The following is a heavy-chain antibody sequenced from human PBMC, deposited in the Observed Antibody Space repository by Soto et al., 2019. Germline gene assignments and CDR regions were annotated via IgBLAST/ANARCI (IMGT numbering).Heavy chain of an antibody. CDR3: ARDAIYYDSSGSLDY. J-gene: IGHJ4*02. V-gene: IGHV1-2*04. Sequence: ASVKVSCKASGYTFTGYYMHWVRQATGQGLEWMGWINPNSGGTNYAQKFQGWVTMTRDTSISTAYMELSRLRSDDTAVYYCARDAIYYDSSGSLDYWGQGTLVTVSS. CDR2: INPNSGGT. CDR1: GYTFTGYY. D-gene: IGHD3-22*01.